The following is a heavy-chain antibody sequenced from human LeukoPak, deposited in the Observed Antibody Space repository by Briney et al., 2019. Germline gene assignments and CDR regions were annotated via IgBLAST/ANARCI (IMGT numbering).Heavy chain of an antibody. CDR1: GFTFSNYA. J-gene: IGHJ4*02. D-gene: IGHD2/OR15-2a*01. CDR2: ISGSGGDT. Sequence: TGGSLRLSCAASGFTFSNYAMNWVRQAPGKGLEWVSAISGSGGDTYYADSVKGRFTISRDNSKNTLYLQMNSLGAEDTAVYYCRYFLPHFDYWGQGTLVTVSS. V-gene: IGHV3-23*01. CDR3: RYFLPHFDY.